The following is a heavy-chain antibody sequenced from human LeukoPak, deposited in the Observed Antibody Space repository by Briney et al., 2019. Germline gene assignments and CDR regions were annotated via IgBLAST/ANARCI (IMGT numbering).Heavy chain of an antibody. CDR1: GYTFTSYD. Sequence: SVKVSCKASGYTFTSYDINWVRQAPGQGLEWMGRIIPILGIANYAQKFQGRVTITADKSTSTAYMELSSLRSEDTAVYYCARPSSSWYGDAFDIWGQGTMVTVSS. CDR2: IIPILGIA. D-gene: IGHD6-13*01. V-gene: IGHV1-69*04. J-gene: IGHJ3*02. CDR3: ARPSSSWYGDAFDI.